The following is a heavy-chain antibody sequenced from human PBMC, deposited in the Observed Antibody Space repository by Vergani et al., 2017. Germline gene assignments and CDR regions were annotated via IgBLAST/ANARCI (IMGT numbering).Heavy chain of an antibody. CDR2: ISGSGGST. D-gene: IGHD2-2*01. V-gene: IGHV3-23*01. J-gene: IGHJ4*02. CDR3: AKDRRGVVPAAINFDY. Sequence: EVQLLESGGGLVQPGGSLRLSCAASGFTFSSYAMSWVRQAPGKGLEWVSAISGSGGSTYYADSVKGRFTSSSDNSKNTLYLQMNSLRAEETAVYYCAKDRRGVVPAAINFDYWGQGTLVTVSS. CDR1: GFTFSSYA.